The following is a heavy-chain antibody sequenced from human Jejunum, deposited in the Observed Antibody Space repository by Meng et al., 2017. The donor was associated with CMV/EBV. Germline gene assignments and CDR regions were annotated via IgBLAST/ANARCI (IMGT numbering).Heavy chain of an antibody. J-gene: IGHJ4*02. CDR2: FYISYTY. D-gene: IGHD1-26*01. CDR3: ARGPGASTREGFDY. CDR1: GGCINNNY. Sequence: QQAAPATLKPSRPPSPPSSSTGGCINNNYGSGTRLSAGKGLEWFGRFYISYTYNYHPYLNSRVTMSLNTTKNQFSLNLRPVTAADTAIYYCARGPGASTREGFDYWGQGTLVTVSS. V-gene: IGHV4-4*07.